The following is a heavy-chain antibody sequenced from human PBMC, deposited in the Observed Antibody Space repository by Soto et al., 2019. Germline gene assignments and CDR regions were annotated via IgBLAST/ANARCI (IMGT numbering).Heavy chain of an antibody. CDR2: IIPIFGTA. CDR3: ARSNHYYDSRRGYYFDY. D-gene: IGHD3-22*01. J-gene: IGHJ4*02. CDR1: GGTFSSYA. V-gene: IGHV1-69*13. Sequence: GASVKVSCKASGGTFSSYAISWVRQAPGQGLEWMGGIIPIFGTANYAQKFQGRVTITADESTSTAYLELSSLRSEDTAVYYCARSNHYYDSRRGYYFDYWGQGTLVTVSS.